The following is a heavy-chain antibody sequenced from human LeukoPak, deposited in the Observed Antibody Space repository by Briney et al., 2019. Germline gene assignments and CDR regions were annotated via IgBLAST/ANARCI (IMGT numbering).Heavy chain of an antibody. J-gene: IGHJ3*02. CDR3: ARDSFYGDFDAFDI. Sequence: PGGSLRLSCAASGFTVSSNYMSWVRQAPGKGLEWVSVIYSGGSTYYADSVKGRFTISRDNSKNTLYLQMTSLRAEDTAVYYCARDSFYGDFDAFDIWGQGTMVTVSS. CDR1: GFTVSSNY. CDR2: IYSGGST. D-gene: IGHD4-17*01. V-gene: IGHV3-53*01.